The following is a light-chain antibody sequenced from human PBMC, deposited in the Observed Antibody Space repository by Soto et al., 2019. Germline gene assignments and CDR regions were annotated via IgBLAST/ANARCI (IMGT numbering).Light chain of an antibody. V-gene: IGLV2-8*01. Sequence: QSVLTQPPSASGSPGQSVTISCTGTSSDVGGYNYVSWYQQHPGKAPKPMIYEVTQRPSGVPDRFSGSKSGNTASLTVSGLQAEDEAGYYCSSYAGSDNLLFGGGTKLTVL. CDR1: SSDVGGYNY. CDR3: SSYAGSDNLL. CDR2: EVT. J-gene: IGLJ2*01.